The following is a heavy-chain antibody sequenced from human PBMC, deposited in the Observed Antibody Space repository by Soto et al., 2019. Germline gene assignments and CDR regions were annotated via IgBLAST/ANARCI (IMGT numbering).Heavy chain of an antibody. CDR3: ARGEMPIVVVPAAGNWFDP. D-gene: IGHD2-2*01. J-gene: IGHJ5*02. Sequence: GASVKVSCKASGYTFTGYYMHWVRQAPGQGLEWMGWINPNSGGTNYAQKFQGWVTMTRDTSISTAYMELSRLRSDDTAVYYCARGEMPIVVVPAAGNWFDPWGQGTLVTVSS. V-gene: IGHV1-2*04. CDR1: GYTFTGYY. CDR2: INPNSGGT.